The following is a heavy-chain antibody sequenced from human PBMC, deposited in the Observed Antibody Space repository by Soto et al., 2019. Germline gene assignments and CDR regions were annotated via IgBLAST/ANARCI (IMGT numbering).Heavy chain of an antibody. CDR2: ISAGT. V-gene: IGHV3-23*01. CDR3: EIRTYIANYYYFNY. D-gene: IGHD1-7*01. J-gene: IGHJ4*02. CDR1: GFTVSSYA. Sequence: EVQLLESGGDLVQAGGSLRLSCAASGFTVSSYALTWVRQAPGKGLEWVSGISAGTYYADSVKGRFTISRDTSKNSLYLQMISLRAEETAVYYCEIRTYIANYYYFNYWGQGTLVTVSS.